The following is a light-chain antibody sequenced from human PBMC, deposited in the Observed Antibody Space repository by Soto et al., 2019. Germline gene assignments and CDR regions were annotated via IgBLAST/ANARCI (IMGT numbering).Light chain of an antibody. CDR2: LGS. CDR1: HSLLASNGFTY. CDR3: MQALQIPYT. J-gene: IGKJ2*01. V-gene: IGKV2-28*01. Sequence: IVMTQSPLYLPVTPGEPASISCKSSHSLLASNGFTYFDWYVQKPGQSPQVLIFLGSNRDSGVPDRFSGTVSCTDFSLKISRVEPDDVGVYYCMQALQIPYTFGQGTELDIK.